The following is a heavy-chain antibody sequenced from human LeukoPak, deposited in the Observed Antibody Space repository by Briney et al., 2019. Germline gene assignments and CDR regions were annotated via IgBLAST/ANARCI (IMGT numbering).Heavy chain of an antibody. CDR3: AKDLGYYFDY. V-gene: IGHV3-23*01. D-gene: IGHD7-27*01. CDR1: GFTFSSYA. Sequence: PGGSLRLSCAASGFTFSSYAMSWVRQAPGKGLEWVSAISGSGGSTYYADSVKGRFSISRDNSKNTLYLQMNSLRAEDTTVYYCAKDLGYYFDYWGQGTLVTVSS. J-gene: IGHJ4*02. CDR2: ISGSGGST.